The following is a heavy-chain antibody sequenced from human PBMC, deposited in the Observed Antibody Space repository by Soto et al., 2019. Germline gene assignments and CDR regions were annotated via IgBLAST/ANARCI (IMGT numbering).Heavy chain of an antibody. CDR2: IYYSGST. J-gene: IGHJ4*02. CDR3: ARGLYYYDSSGLDY. Sequence: SETLSLTCSVSGESLSSGGYYWSWIRHHPGKGLEWIGYIYYSGSTYYNPSLKSRVTISVDTSKNQFSLKLSSVTAADTAVYYCARGLYYYDSSGLDYWGQGTLVTVSS. CDR1: GESLSSGGYY. D-gene: IGHD3-22*01. V-gene: IGHV4-30-4*08.